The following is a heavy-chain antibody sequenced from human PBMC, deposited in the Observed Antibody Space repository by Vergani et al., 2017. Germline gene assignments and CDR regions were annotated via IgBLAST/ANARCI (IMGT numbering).Heavy chain of an antibody. Sequence: EVQLLESGGGLVQPGGSLRLSCAASGFTFSSYAMSWVRQAPGKGLEWVSAISGSGGSTYYADSVKGRFTISRDNSKNKLYLQMNSLRAEDKAVYYCAKDVAIVVVPAAIGFGYWGQGTLVTVSS. J-gene: IGHJ4*02. CDR1: GFTFSSYA. D-gene: IGHD2-2*01. V-gene: IGHV3-23*01. CDR2: ISGSGGST. CDR3: AKDVAIVVVPAAIGFGY.